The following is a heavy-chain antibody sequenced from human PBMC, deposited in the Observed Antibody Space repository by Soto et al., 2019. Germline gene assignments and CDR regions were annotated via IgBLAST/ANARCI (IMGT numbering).Heavy chain of an antibody. V-gene: IGHV1-69*13. CDR3: ARVEVGSIGTRDY. J-gene: IGHJ4*02. Sequence: SVKVSCKASGGTFSSYAISWVRQAPGQGLEWMGGIIPIFGTANYAQKFQGRVTITADESTSTAYMELSSLRSEDTAVYYCARVEVGSIGTRDYWGQGTLVTVSS. D-gene: IGHD1-1*01. CDR1: GGTFSSYA. CDR2: IIPIFGTA.